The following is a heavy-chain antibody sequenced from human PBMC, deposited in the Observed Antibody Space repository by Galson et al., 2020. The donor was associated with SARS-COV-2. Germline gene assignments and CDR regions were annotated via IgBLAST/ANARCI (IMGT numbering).Heavy chain of an antibody. D-gene: IGHD1-26*01. V-gene: IGHV4-59*08. J-gene: IGHJ2*01. CDR1: GGSINSYY. Sequence: SETLSLTCTVSGGSINSYYWNWIRQPPGKGLEWIGYIFYGGSTNYNPSLKSRVTMSADTSKNQFPLKLNSVTAADTAVYYCARRGGTHWYFDLWGRGTLVTVSS. CDR2: IFYGGST. CDR3: ARRGGTHWYFDL.